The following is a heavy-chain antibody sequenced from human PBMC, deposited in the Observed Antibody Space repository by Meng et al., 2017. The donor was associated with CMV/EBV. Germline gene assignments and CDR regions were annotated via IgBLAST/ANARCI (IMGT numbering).Heavy chain of an antibody. Sequence: ASVKVSCKASGYTFTGYYMHWVRQAPGQGLEWKGWINPNSGGTNYAQKFQGRVTMTRDTSISTAYMELSRLRSDDTAVYYCARQLQFGEYGMDVWGQGTTVTVSS. V-gene: IGHV1-2*02. J-gene: IGHJ6*02. D-gene: IGHD2-2*01. CDR1: GYTFTGYY. CDR2: INPNSGGT. CDR3: ARQLQFGEYGMDV.